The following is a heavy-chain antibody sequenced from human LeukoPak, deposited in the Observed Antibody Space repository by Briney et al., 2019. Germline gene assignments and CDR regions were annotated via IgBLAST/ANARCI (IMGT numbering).Heavy chain of an antibody. Sequence: GGSLRHSCAVSGFTFSTHSMNWVRQAPGKGLEWVSYIISSSNTIYYADSVKGRFTISRDNAKNSLYLQMNSLRAEDTAVYYCARAVGHGSGSPRMDVWGKGTTATVSS. J-gene: IGHJ6*04. CDR1: GFTFSTHS. D-gene: IGHD3-10*01. CDR3: ARAVGHGSGSPRMDV. V-gene: IGHV3-48*01. CDR2: IISSSNTI.